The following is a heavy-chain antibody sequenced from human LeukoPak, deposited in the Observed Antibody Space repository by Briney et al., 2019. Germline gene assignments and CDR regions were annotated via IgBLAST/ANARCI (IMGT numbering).Heavy chain of an antibody. V-gene: IGHV4-4*07. Sequence: SETLSLTCTVSGGSISGYFWAWIRRPAGKGLERIGRIYSSGSTNYNLSLKSRVTISVDKSKNQFSLKLSSVTAADTAVYYCARGGIAAAGTPDYWGQGTLVTVSS. CDR3: ARGGIAAAGTPDY. CDR2: IYSSGST. CDR1: GGSISGYF. D-gene: IGHD6-13*01. J-gene: IGHJ4*02.